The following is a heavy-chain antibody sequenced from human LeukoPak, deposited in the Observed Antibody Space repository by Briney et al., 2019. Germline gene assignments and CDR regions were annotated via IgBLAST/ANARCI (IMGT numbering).Heavy chain of an antibody. V-gene: IGHV4-59*01. D-gene: IGHD2-15*01. CDR1: GGPISNYQ. CDR3: ARTTEGYCRGRSCYSYYYYMDV. Sequence: SETLSLTCTLSGGPISNYQWSWIRQPPGKGLEWIGNIYYSGTANYNPSLKSRVTISVDTSKNQFSLKLSSVTAADTAVYYCARTTEGYCRGRSCYSYYYYMDVWGKGTTVTVSS. J-gene: IGHJ6*03. CDR2: IYYSGTA.